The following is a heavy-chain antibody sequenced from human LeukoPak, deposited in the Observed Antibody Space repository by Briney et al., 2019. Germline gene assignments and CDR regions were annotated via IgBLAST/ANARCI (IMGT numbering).Heavy chain of an antibody. CDR1: GFTFSSYG. J-gene: IGHJ4*02. V-gene: IGHV3-30*18. CDR3: AKGRSIAVAATSSDY. D-gene: IGHD6-19*01. CDR2: ISYDGSNK. Sequence: QSGGSLRLSCAASGFTFSSYGMHWVRQAPGKGLEWVAVISYDGSNKYYADSVKGRFTISRDNSKSTLYLQMNSLRAEDTAVYYCAKGRSIAVAATSSDYWGQGTLVTVSS.